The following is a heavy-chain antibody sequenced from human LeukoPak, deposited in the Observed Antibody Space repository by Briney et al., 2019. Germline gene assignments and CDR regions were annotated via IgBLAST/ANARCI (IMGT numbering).Heavy chain of an antibody. D-gene: IGHD3-22*01. CDR3: ARNYYDSSDYPQYYFDY. Sequence: PSQTLSLTCAVSGASISSGGYSWSWIRQPPGKGLEWIGDIYHSGNTYYNPSLKSRVTMSVDRSRNQFSLQLSSVTAADTAVYYCARNYYDSSDYPQYYFDYWGQGTLVTVSS. CDR1: GASISSGGYS. J-gene: IGHJ4*02. V-gene: IGHV4-30-2*01. CDR2: IYHSGNT.